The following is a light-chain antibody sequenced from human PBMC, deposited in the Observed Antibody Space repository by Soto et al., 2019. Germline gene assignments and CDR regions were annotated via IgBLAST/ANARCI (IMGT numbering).Light chain of an antibody. V-gene: IGKV3-20*01. CDR3: QQYGNSPIT. CDR1: QIVSDNY. Sequence: IVWTRSACALSCXXGERATLACRASQIVSDNYLAWYQQKPGQAPRLVVYGASSRATGVPDRFSASGSGTDFTLTISRLEPEDFAVYYCQQYGNSPITFGQGTRLEIK. CDR2: GAS. J-gene: IGKJ5*01.